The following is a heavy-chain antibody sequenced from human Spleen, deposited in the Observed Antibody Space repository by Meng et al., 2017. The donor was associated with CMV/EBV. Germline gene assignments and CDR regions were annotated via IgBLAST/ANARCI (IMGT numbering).Heavy chain of an antibody. V-gene: IGHV3-7*01. Sequence: GESLRLSCAASGFTFSSFWMAWVRQAPGKGLEWVGNIKQDESEIQYVGSVKGRFTITRDNAKNSLFLQMNSLRAEDTAVYYCARSMLEVNRYYYGMDVWGEGTPVTVS. CDR1: GFTFSSFW. CDR3: ARSMLEVNRYYYGMDV. D-gene: IGHD1-1*01. CDR2: IKQDESEI. J-gene: IGHJ6*02.